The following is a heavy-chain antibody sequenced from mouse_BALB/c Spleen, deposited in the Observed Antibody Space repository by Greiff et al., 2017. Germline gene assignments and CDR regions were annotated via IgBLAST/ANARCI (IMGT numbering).Heavy chain of an antibody. D-gene: IGHD2-1*01. Sequence: VQLKESGPELVKPGASVKMSCKASGYTFTSYVMHWVKQKPGQGLEWIGYINPYNDGTKYNEKFKGKATLTSDKSSSTAYMELSSLTSEDSAVYYCAKYGNHFYAMDYWGQGTSVTVSS. J-gene: IGHJ4*01. CDR3: AKYGNHFYAMDY. V-gene: IGHV1-14*01. CDR1: GYTFTSYV. CDR2: INPYNDGT.